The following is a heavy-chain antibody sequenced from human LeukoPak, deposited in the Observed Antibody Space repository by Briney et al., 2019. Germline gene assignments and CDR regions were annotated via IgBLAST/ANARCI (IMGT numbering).Heavy chain of an antibody. J-gene: IGHJ4*02. CDR3: AKAWRGGSYVDRHFDY. D-gene: IGHD1-26*01. V-gene: IGHV3-30*04. Sequence: GTSLRLSCAASGFTFSNYAINWVRQAPGKGLEWVAVISYDAINKYYADSVKGRFTISGDNSKNTVYLQMNSLTAEDTAVYFCAKAWRGGSYVDRHFDYWGQGTLVTVSS. CDR1: GFTFSNYA. CDR2: ISYDAINK.